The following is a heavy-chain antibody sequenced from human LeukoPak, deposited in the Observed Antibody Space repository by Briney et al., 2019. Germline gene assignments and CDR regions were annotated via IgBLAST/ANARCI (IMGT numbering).Heavy chain of an antibody. CDR3: ASSGSSGYYDAFDI. CDR2: ISSSSSTI. D-gene: IGHD3-22*01. Sequence: GGSLRLSCAASGFTFSSYEMNWVRQAPGKGLEWVSYISSSSSTIYYADSVKGRFTISRDNARNSLYLQMNSLRADDPAVYYCASSGSSGYYDAFDIWGQGTMVTVSS. V-gene: IGHV3-48*03. CDR1: GFTFSSYE. J-gene: IGHJ3*02.